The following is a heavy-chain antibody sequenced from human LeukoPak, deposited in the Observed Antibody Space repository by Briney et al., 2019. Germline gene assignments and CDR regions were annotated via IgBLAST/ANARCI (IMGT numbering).Heavy chain of an antibody. Sequence: ASVKVSCKASGYTFTNYGISWVRQAPGQGLEWMGWISAYNGNTNYAQKLQGRVTMTPDTSTSTAYMELRSLRSDDTAVYYCARVRGYYNSSGPRYYWGQGNLVTVSS. D-gene: IGHD3-22*01. V-gene: IGHV1-18*01. CDR2: ISAYNGNT. CDR1: GYTFTNYG. J-gene: IGHJ4*02. CDR3: ARVRGYYNSSGPRYY.